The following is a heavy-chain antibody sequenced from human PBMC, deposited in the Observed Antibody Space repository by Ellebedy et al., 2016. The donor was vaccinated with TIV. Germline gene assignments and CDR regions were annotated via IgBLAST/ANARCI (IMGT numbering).Heavy chain of an antibody. CDR1: GGSISSGGYS. V-gene: IGHV4-30-2*01. CDR2: IFDSGSS. Sequence: MPSETLSLTCAVSGGSISSGGYSWIWIRQPPGKGLEYIGHIFDSGSSYYNPSLKSRVTMSVDRSKNQFSLKLSSVTAADTAVYYCARGAPFPYYFDSWGQGLLVTVSS. J-gene: IGHJ4*02. CDR3: ARGAPFPYYFDS.